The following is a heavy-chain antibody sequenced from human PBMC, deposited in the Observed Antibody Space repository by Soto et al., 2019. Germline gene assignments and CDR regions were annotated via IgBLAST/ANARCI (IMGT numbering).Heavy chain of an antibody. D-gene: IGHD6-6*01. CDR1: GGSISSGCYY. CDR3: ARGSFSSSSSWFDP. Sequence: LXLTCTVSGGSISSGCYYWSWILQHPGKGLEWIGYIYYSGRTYYNPSLHSRVSIAVDTTENQFSLKLTSVTAADTSVYYCARGSFSSSSSWFDPWGRGTLVTVSS. V-gene: IGHV4-31*03. J-gene: IGHJ5*02. CDR2: IYYSGRT.